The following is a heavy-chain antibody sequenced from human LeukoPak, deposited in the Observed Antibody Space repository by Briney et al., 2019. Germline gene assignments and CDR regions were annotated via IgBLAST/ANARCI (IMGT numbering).Heavy chain of an antibody. V-gene: IGHV1-69*01. Sequence: GASVKVSCKASGGTFSSYAISWVRQAPGQGLEWMGEIIPIFGTANYAQKFQGRVTITADESASTAYMELRSLRSDDTAVYYCARAPPSGYDYPYKYYFDYWGQGTLVTVSS. CDR2: IIPIFGTA. CDR3: ARAPPSGYDYPYKYYFDY. D-gene: IGHD3-10*01. J-gene: IGHJ4*02. CDR1: GGTFSSYA.